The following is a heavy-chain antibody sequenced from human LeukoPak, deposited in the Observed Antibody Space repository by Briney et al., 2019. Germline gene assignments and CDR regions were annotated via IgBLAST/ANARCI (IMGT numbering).Heavy chain of an antibody. Sequence: PGGSLRLSCAASGFTFRTYWMHWVRQAPGKGLVWVSRINSDGSSTSYADSVKGRFTISRDNAKNTHYLQMNSLRAEDTAVYYCARDREWELLSLDYWGQGTLVTVSS. CDR2: INSDGSST. D-gene: IGHD1-26*01. CDR1: GFTFRTYW. J-gene: IGHJ4*02. CDR3: ARDREWELLSLDY. V-gene: IGHV3-74*01.